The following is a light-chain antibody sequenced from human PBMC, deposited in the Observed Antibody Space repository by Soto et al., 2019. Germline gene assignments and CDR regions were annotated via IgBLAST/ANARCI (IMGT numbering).Light chain of an antibody. CDR3: QHNYTTPVT. Sequence: DIQMTQSPSSLSASVGDRVTIPCRASQSISNFLTWYQQKPGNAPKLLINAASTMRTGVPARFSGSGSGTDFTLTISSLQPEDLAIYYCQHNYTTPVTFGGGTNVEFK. CDR2: AAS. J-gene: IGKJ4*01. CDR1: QSISNF. V-gene: IGKV1-39*01.